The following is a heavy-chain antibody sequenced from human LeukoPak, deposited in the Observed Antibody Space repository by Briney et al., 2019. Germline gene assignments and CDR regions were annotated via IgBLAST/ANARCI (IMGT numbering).Heavy chain of an antibody. CDR1: GFTFSSYA. V-gene: IGHV3-23*01. CDR3: ATLPRPSGPEFDI. D-gene: IGHD3-3*01. J-gene: IGHJ3*02. CDR2: ISGSGGST. Sequence: GGSLRLSCAASGFTFSSYAMSWVRQAPGKGLEWVSAISGSGGSTYYADSVKGRFTISRDNVKNSLYLQMNSLRDEDTAVYYCATLPRPSGPEFDIWGRGTMVTVSS.